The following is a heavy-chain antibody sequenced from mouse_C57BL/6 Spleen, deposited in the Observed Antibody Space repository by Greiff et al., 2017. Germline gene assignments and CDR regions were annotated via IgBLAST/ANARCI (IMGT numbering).Heavy chain of an antibody. D-gene: IGHD3-2*02. CDR3: TTWLRLQAWFAY. CDR2: IDPENGDT. Sequence: EVQLKQSGAELVRPGASVKLSCTASGFNIKDDYMHWVKQRPEQGLEWIGWIDPENGDTEYASKFQGKATITADTSSNTAYLQLSSLTSEDTAVYYCTTWLRLQAWFAYWGQGTLVTVSA. V-gene: IGHV14-4*01. J-gene: IGHJ3*01. CDR1: GFNIKDDY.